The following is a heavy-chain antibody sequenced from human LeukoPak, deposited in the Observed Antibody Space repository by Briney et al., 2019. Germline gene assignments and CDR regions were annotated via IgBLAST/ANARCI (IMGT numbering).Heavy chain of an antibody. CDR1: GFTFNSYN. V-gene: IGHV3-48*02. CDR3: ARDEVAF. CDR2: ISSDSSTI. J-gene: IGHJ4*02. Sequence: SGGSLRLSCVASGFTFNSYNMNWVCQAPGKGLEWVSYISSDSSTIFYADSVKGRFTISRDNVKNSLFLQLNSLRDEDTAVYYCARDEVAFGGQGTLVTVSS.